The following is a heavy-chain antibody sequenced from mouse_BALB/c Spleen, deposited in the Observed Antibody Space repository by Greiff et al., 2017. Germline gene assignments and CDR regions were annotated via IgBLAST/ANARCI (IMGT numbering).Heavy chain of an antibody. Sequence: QVQLQQSGPGLVQPSQCLSITCTASGFSLTSYGVHWVRQSPGKGLEWLGVICSGGSTDYNAAFISRLSISKDNSKSQVFFKMNSLQADDTAIFYCARKSDYYGSSCDYWGQGTTLTVST. J-gene: IGHJ2*01. CDR1: GFSLTSYG. CDR2: ICSGGST. D-gene: IGHD1-1*01. CDR3: ARKSDYYGSSCDY. V-gene: IGHV2-4-1*01.